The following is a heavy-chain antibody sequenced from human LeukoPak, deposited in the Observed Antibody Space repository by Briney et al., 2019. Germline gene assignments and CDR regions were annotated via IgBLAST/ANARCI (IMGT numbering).Heavy chain of an antibody. CDR3: AKDPYSGSPRGFDY. Sequence: QPGGSLRLSCAASGFTFSSFAMRWARQAPGEGLEWVSTISPSGGSTFYADSVKGRFTNVRDNSKNTLYLQMNNLRVDDTAVYYCAKDPYSGSPRGFDYWGQGTLVAASS. CDR1: GFTFSSFA. CDR2: ISPSGGST. J-gene: IGHJ4*02. V-gene: IGHV3-23*01. D-gene: IGHD1-26*01.